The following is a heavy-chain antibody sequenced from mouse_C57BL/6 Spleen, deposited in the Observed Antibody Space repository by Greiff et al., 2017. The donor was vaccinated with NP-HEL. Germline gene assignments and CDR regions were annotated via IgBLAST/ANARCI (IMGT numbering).Heavy chain of an antibody. CDR1: GYTFTSYW. CDR3: AREGFYYYGSSEVYYAMDY. D-gene: IGHD1-1*01. Sequence: QVQLKQPGAELVKPGASVKLSCKASGYTFTSYWMHWVKQRPGRGLEWIGRIDPNSGGTKYNEKFKSKATLTVDKPSSTAYMQLSSLTSEDSAVYYCAREGFYYYGSSEVYYAMDYWGQGTSVTVSS. J-gene: IGHJ4*01. CDR2: IDPNSGGT. V-gene: IGHV1-72*01.